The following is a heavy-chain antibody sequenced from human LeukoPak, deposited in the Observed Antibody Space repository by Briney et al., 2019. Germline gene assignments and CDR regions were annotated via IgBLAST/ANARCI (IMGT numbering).Heavy chain of an antibody. V-gene: IGHV3-48*01. Sequence: PGGSLRLSCAASGFTFSSYSMNWVRQAPGKGLEWVSYISSSSSTIYYADSVKGRFTISRDNAKNTLYLQMNSLRAEDTAVYYCAKVASDSSGWYHFDYWGQGTLVTVSS. CDR3: AKVASDSSGWYHFDY. CDR1: GFTFSSYS. J-gene: IGHJ4*02. CDR2: ISSSSSTI. D-gene: IGHD6-19*01.